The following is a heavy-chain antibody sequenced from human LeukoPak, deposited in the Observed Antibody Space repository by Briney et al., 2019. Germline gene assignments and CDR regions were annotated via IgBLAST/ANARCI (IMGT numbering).Heavy chain of an antibody. Sequence: GGTLRLSCAASGFTFSSYAMSWVRQAPGKGLEWVSAISGSGGSTYYADSVKGRFTISRDNSKNTLYLQMNSLRAEDTAVYYCAKEWGYSYGYPTKTFDYWGQGTLVTVSS. CDR2: ISGSGGST. CDR1: GFTFSSYA. D-gene: IGHD5-18*01. CDR3: AKEWGYSYGYPTKTFDY. V-gene: IGHV3-23*01. J-gene: IGHJ4*02.